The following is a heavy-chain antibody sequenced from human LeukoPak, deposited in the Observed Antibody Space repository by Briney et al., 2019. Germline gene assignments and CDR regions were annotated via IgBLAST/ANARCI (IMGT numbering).Heavy chain of an antibody. CDR1: GFTFTSYS. D-gene: IGHD2/OR15-2a*01. CDR2: IGGSSSSI. CDR3: TREVEEYFDY. J-gene: IGHJ4*02. V-gene: IGHV3-21*01. Sequence: PGGSLRLSCAASGFTFTSYSMNWVRQAPGKGLEWVSSIGGSSSSIYYADSVRGRFTISRDNAKNSLYLQMNSLRAEDTAVYYCTREVEEYFDYWGQGTLVTVSS.